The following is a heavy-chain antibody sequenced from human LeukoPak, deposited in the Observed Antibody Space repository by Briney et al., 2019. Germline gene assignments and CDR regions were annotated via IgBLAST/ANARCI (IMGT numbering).Heavy chain of an antibody. Sequence: PSETLSLTCTVSGGSISSYYWSWIRQPPGKGREWIGYIYYSGSTNYDPSLKSRVTISVDTSKKQFSLTLSSVTAADTAVYYCARAPSYDFWSGYLNYFDYWGQGTLVTVSS. V-gene: IGHV4-59*01. D-gene: IGHD3-3*01. CDR1: GGSISSYY. CDR3: ARAPSYDFWSGYLNYFDY. J-gene: IGHJ4*02. CDR2: IYYSGST.